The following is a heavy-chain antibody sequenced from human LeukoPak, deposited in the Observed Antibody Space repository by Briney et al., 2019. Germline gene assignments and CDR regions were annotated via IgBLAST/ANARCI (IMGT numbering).Heavy chain of an antibody. J-gene: IGHJ4*02. Sequence: GGSLRLSCAASGFTFKNHGMHWVRQAPGKGLEWVAIIWYDGSNKYYADSVKGRFTISRDNSKNTLYLQMNSLRAEDTAVYCCAKDIAARYLDYWGQGTLVTVSS. CDR1: GFTFKNHG. CDR3: AKDIAARYLDY. D-gene: IGHD6-6*01. V-gene: IGHV3-33*06. CDR2: IWYDGSNK.